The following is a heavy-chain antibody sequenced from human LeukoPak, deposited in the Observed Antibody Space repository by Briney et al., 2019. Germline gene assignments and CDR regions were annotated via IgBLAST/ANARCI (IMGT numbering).Heavy chain of an antibody. CDR1: GFTVSSNY. V-gene: IGHV3-53*01. CDR3: ARDRDSSGYSLGFAFDI. D-gene: IGHD3-22*01. Sequence: PGGSLRLSCAASGFTVSSNYMSWVRQAPGKGLEWVSVIYSGGTTYYADSVKGRFTISRDNSKNTLYLQMNSLRAEDTAVYYCARDRDSSGYSLGFAFDIWGQGTMVTVSS. CDR2: IYSGGTT. J-gene: IGHJ3*02.